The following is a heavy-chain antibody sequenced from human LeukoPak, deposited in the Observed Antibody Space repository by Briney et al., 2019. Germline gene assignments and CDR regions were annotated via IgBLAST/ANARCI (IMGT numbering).Heavy chain of an antibody. Sequence: GGSLRLSCAASGFTFSSYEMNWVRQAPGKGLEWVSYISSSGSTIYYAGSVKGQFTISRDNAKNSLYLQMNSLRAEDTAVYYCARILPYQLLHAYFDYWGQETLVTVSS. CDR2: ISSSGSTI. CDR1: GFTFSSYE. CDR3: ARILPYQLLHAYFDY. V-gene: IGHV3-48*03. D-gene: IGHD2-2*01. J-gene: IGHJ4*02.